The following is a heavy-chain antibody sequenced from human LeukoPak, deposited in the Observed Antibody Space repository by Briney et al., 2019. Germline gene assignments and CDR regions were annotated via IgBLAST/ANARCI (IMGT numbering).Heavy chain of an antibody. CDR2: IRYDGSNK. J-gene: IGHJ5*02. D-gene: IGHD3-9*01. Sequence: GGSLRLSCAASGFTFSSYGMHWVRQAPGKGLEWVTFIRYDGSNKYYADSVKGRFTISRDNAKNSLYLQMNSLRAEDTAVYYCAREGRYFDWQYNWFDPWGQGTLVTVSS. CDR3: AREGRYFDWQYNWFDP. V-gene: IGHV3-30*02. CDR1: GFTFSSYG.